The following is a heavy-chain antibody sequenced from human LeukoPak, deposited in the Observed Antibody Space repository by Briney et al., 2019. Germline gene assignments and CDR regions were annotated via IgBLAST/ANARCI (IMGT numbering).Heavy chain of an antibody. V-gene: IGHV3-66*01. Sequence: GGSLRLSCAASGFTLGNYWMHWVRQAPGKGLEWVSVIYSGGSTYYADSVKGRFTISRDNSKNTLYLQMNSLRAEDTVVYYCARDRGGGSYTDYWGQGTLVTVSS. J-gene: IGHJ4*02. CDR2: IYSGGST. CDR3: ARDRGGGSYTDY. D-gene: IGHD1-26*01. CDR1: GFTLGNYW.